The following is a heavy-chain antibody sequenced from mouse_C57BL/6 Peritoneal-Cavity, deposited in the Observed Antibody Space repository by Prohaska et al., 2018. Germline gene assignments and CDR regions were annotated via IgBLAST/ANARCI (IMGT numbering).Heavy chain of an antibody. Sequence: LVKQRSGHGLEWIGWIFSGNGSTYYNEKFKGKATLTVDKSSSTAYMLLSSLTSEDSSVYFWARYHGNSLYLDYWGQGATLTVSS. J-gene: IGHJ2*01. V-gene: IGHV1-75*01. CDR2: IFSGNGST. D-gene: IGHD1-1*01. CDR3: ARYHGNSLYLDY.